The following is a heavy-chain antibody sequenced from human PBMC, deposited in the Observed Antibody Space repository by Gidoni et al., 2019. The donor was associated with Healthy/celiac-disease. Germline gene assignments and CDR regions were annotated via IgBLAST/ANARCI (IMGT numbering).Heavy chain of an antibody. CDR2: ISYDGSNK. V-gene: IGHV3-30*18. Sequence: QVQLVESGGGVVQPGRSLRLSFAASGFTFSSYGMHWVRQAPGTGLEWVAVISYDGSNKYYADSVKGRFTISRDNSKNTLYLQMNSLRAEDTAVYYCAKDCSGGSCYDWFDPWGQGTLVTVSS. J-gene: IGHJ5*02. CDR1: GFTFSSYG. D-gene: IGHD2-15*01. CDR3: AKDCSGGSCYDWFDP.